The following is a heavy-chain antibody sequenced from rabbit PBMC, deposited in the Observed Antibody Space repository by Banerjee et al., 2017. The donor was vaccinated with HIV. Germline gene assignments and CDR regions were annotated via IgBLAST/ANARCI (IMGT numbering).Heavy chain of an antibody. Sequence: QLKESGGGLVQPGGSLKLSCKASEFDLSSYGMSWVRQAPGKGLEWIGFIDPMFGTTYYANWVNGRFTISSHNAQNTLYLQLNSLTAADTATYFCARDRANSGGSLTLFNLWGPGTLVTV. CDR2: IDPMFGTT. CDR1: EFDLSSYG. V-gene: IGHV1S7*01. J-gene: IGHJ4*01. D-gene: IGHD1-1*01. CDR3: ARDRANSGGSLTLFNL.